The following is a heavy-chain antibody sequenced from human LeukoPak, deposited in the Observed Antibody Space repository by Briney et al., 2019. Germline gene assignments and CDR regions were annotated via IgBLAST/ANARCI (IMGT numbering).Heavy chain of an antibody. D-gene: IGHD4-23*01. CDR2: IRTRINSSTT. Sequence: GGSLRLSSAASGFIFSDYIMDWVRQAPGKGLELVGRIRTRINSSTTEYAASVKGRFTISRDDSKNSMYLHMNSLKTEDTAVYHCSRDGGEGGNSAFDIWGQGTMVTVSS. CDR1: GFIFSDYI. V-gene: IGHV3-72*01. CDR3: SRDGGEGGNSAFDI. J-gene: IGHJ3*02.